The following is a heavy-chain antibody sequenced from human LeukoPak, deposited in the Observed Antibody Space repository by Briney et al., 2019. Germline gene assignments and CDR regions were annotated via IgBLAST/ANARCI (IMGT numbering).Heavy chain of an antibody. V-gene: IGHV3-7*01. D-gene: IGHD3-9*01. Sequence: GGSLRLSCAASGFTFISYWMSWVRQAPGKGLEWVANIKQDGSEKYYVDSVKGRFTISRDNAKNSLYLQMNSLRAEDTAVYYCARDLNYDILTGYYSPNYFDYWGQGTLVTVSS. CDR2: IKQDGSEK. CDR3: ARDLNYDILTGYYSPNYFDY. J-gene: IGHJ4*02. CDR1: GFTFISYW.